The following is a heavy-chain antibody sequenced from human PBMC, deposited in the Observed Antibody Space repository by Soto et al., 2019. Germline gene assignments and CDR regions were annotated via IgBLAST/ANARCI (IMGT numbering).Heavy chain of an antibody. D-gene: IGHD6-19*01. Sequence: WATRSITCTGSGGSISTSTYYWGWIRQPPGKGLEWIGSIYYTGRPYYNPSLRSRVTISVDTSKNQFSLKLSSVTAADTAVYYCARHWDSPGGVAGTWGQGTLVTVSS. CDR1: GGSISTSTYY. CDR2: IYYTGRP. V-gene: IGHV4-39*01. CDR3: ARHWDSPGGVAGT. J-gene: IGHJ4*02.